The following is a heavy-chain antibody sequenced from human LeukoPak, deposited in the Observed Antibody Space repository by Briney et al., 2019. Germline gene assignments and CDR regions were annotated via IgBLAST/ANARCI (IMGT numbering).Heavy chain of an antibody. CDR2: IFYSGST. J-gene: IGHJ6*02. CDR1: GGSFRTSSHY. CDR3: ARGLYCSGGSCSHGMDV. D-gene: IGHD2-15*01. Sequence: KPSETLSLTCTVSGGSFRTSSHYWGWIRQPPGKGLEWIGSIFYSGSTYYSPSLKSRVTISEDTSKNQFSLKLSSVTAADTAVYYCARGLYCSGGSCSHGMDVWGQGTTVTVSS. V-gene: IGHV4-39*07.